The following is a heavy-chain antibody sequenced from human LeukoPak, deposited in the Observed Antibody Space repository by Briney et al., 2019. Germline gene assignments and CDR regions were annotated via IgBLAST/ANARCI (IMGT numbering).Heavy chain of an antibody. D-gene: IGHD2-15*01. CDR2: IIPILGIA. CDR3: ARGAIVVVVADDYYGMDV. CDR1: GGTFSSYA. Sequence: GASVKVSCKASGGTFSSYAISWVRQAPGQGLEWMGRIIPILGIANYAQKFQGRVTITADKSTSTAYMELSSLRSEDTAVYYCARGAIVVVVADDYYGMDVWGQGTTVTVSS. J-gene: IGHJ6*02. V-gene: IGHV1-69*04.